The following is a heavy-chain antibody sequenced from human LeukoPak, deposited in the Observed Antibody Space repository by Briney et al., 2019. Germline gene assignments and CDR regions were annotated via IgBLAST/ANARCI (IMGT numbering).Heavy chain of an antibody. CDR1: GFTFSSYA. D-gene: IGHD6-13*01. CDR3: ASLYSSSWYVY. V-gene: IGHV3-66*01. J-gene: IGHJ4*02. Sequence: GGSLRLSCAASGFTFSSYAMSWVRQAPGKGLEWVSVIYSGGSTYYADSVKGRFTISRDNSKNTLYLQMNSLRAEDTAVYYCASLYSSSWYVYWGQGTLVTVSS. CDR2: IYSGGST.